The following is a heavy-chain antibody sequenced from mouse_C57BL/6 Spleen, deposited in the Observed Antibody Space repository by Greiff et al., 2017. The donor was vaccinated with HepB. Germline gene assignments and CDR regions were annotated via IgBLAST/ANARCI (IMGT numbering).Heavy chain of an antibody. CDR2: INPGSGGT. CDR1: GYAFTNYL. V-gene: IGHV1-54*01. J-gene: IGHJ4*01. CDR3: ARADYDAVDY. D-gene: IGHD2-4*01. Sequence: VQLQESGAELVRPGTSVKVSCKASGYAFTNYLIEWVKQRPGQGLEWIGVINPGSGGTNYNEKFKGKATLTADKSSSTAYMQLSSLTSEDSAVYFCARADYDAVDYWGQGTSVTVSS.